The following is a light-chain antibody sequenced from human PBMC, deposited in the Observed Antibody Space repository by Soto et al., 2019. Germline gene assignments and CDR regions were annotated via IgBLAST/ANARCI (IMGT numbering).Light chain of an antibody. V-gene: IGKV1-39*01. CDR1: QSIGNF. Sequence: DIQMTQSPSSLSASVGDRVNITCRACQSIGNFLNWYQQKPGTVPKVLIYSASSLQSGVPSRFSGSGFGTYFTLTINSLQPDDFANYYCQQSHTTPTFGGGTTVEIK. CDR3: QQSHTTPT. CDR2: SAS. J-gene: IGKJ4*01.